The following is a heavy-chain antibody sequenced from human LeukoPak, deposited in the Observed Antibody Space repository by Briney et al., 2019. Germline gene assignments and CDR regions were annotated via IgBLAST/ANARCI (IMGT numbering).Heavy chain of an antibody. V-gene: IGHV3-23*01. Sequence: GGSLRLSCAASGFTFSSYAMSWVRQAPGKGLEWVSAIRGIGVSTYYADSVKGRFTISRDNSKNTLYLQMNSLRAEDTAVYYCAKDPTVGGNWGQGTLVTVSS. CDR1: GFTFSSYA. CDR2: IRGIGVST. D-gene: IGHD4-23*01. CDR3: AKDPTVGGN. J-gene: IGHJ4*02.